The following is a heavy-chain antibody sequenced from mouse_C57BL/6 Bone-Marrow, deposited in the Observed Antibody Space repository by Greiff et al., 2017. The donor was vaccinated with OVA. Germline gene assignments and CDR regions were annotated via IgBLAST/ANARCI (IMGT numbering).Heavy chain of an antibody. CDR2: ISNGGGST. J-gene: IGHJ3*01. CDR1: GFTFSDYY. V-gene: IGHV5-12*01. Sequence: DVKLVESGGGLVQPGGSLKLSCAASGFTFSDYYMYWVRQTPEKRLEWVAYISNGGGSTYYPDTVKGRFTISRDNAKHTLYLQMSRLKSEDTAMYYCARQGLTACFAYWGQGTLVTVSA. CDR3: ARQGLTACFAY. D-gene: IGHD4-1*01.